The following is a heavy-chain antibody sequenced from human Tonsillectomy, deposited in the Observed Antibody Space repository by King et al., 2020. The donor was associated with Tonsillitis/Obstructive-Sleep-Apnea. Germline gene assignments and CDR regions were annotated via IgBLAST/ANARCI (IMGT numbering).Heavy chain of an antibody. CDR3: ASEPGADY. D-gene: IGHD1-14*01. V-gene: IGHV4-39*01. J-gene: IGHJ4*02. CDR2: IYYSGTT. Sequence: QLQESGPGLVKPSETLSLTCTVSGDSISSISYYWVWIRQPPGKGLEWIGSIYYSGTTYYNPSLKSRVTISVDTSRNQFSLKLNSVTAVDTAVYYCASEPGADYWGQGTLVTVSS. CDR1: GDSISSISYY.